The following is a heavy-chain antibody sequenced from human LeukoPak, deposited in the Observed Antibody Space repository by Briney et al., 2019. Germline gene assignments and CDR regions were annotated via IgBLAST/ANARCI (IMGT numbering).Heavy chain of an antibody. Sequence: ASVKVSCKASGYTFTGYYMHWVRQAPGQGLEWMGWINPNSGGTNYAQKFQGRDTMTRDTSISTAYMELSRLRSDDTAVYYCARDLGIAVAGTVFGTDYWGQGTLVTVSS. CDR2: INPNSGGT. CDR3: ARDLGIAVAGTVFGTDY. V-gene: IGHV1-2*02. J-gene: IGHJ4*02. D-gene: IGHD6-19*01. CDR1: GYTFTGYY.